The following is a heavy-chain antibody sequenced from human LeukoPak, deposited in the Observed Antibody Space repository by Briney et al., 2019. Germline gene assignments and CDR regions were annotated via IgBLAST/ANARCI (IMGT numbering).Heavy chain of an antibody. J-gene: IGHJ4*02. CDR3: AKGHYYDSSGYSTYYFDY. CDR2: ISYDGSNK. CDR1: GFTFSSYS. D-gene: IGHD3-22*01. Sequence: PGGSLRLSCAASGFTFSSYSMDWVRQAPGKGLEWVAVISYDGSNKYYADSVKGRFTISRDNSKNTLYLQMNSLRAEDTAVYYCAKGHYYDSSGYSTYYFDYWGQGTLVTVSS. V-gene: IGHV3-30*18.